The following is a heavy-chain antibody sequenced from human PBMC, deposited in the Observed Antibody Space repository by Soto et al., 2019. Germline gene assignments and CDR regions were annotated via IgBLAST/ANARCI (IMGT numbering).Heavy chain of an antibody. J-gene: IGHJ6*02. CDR2: ISSSSSYI. CDR3: ASLYSSSWYYYYGMDV. D-gene: IGHD6-13*01. CDR1: GFTFSSYS. V-gene: IGHV3-21*01. Sequence: PGGSLRLSCAASGFTFSSYSMNWVRQAPGKGLEWVSSISSSSSYIYYADSVKGRFTISRDNAKNSPYLQMNSLRAEDTAVYYCASLYSSSWYYYYGMDVWGQGTTVTVSS.